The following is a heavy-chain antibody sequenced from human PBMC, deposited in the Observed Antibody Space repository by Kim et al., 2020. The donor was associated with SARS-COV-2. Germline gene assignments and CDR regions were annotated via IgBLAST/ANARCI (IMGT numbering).Heavy chain of an antibody. V-gene: IGHV1-2*02. J-gene: IGHJ6*02. CDR2: INPKSGDT. CDR3: ARDRARITGTRRGAMAV. D-gene: IGHD1-7*01. Sequence: ASVKVSCKASKNTFSDYYIHWVRQAPGQGLEWMGWINPKSGDTNYAQKFQGRVTMTRDTFISTAYMELSRLRSDDTAIYYCARDRARITGTRRGAMAVWGQGTTVPVSS. CDR1: KNTFSDYY.